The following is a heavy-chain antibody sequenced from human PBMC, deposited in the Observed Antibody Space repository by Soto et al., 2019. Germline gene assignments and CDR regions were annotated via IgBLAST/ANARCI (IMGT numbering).Heavy chain of an antibody. CDR3: ARDPIAAALREIDY. CDR2: INPKSGGS. D-gene: IGHD6-13*01. V-gene: IGHV1-2*02. CDR1: GYTFTGYY. Sequence: ASVKVSCKASGYTFTGYYMHWVRQAPGQGLEWMGWINPKSGGSSYAQKFQGRVTMTRDTSISTAYMELSRLRSDATAVYYCARDPIAAALREIDYWGQGTLVTVSS. J-gene: IGHJ4*02.